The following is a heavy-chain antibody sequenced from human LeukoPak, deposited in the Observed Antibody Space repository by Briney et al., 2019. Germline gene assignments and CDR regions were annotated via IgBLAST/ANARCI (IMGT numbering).Heavy chain of an antibody. CDR2: INPISGGT. Sequence: ASVKVSGKASGYTFTNYYIHWVRQAPGQGLEWMGWINPISGGTNYAQKFQGRVTMTRGTSITTAYMDLSRLTSDDTAVYYCARIYYYDTSGYYYWGQGTLVTVSS. CDR1: GYTFTNYY. CDR3: ARIYYYDTSGYYY. V-gene: IGHV1-2*02. D-gene: IGHD3-22*01. J-gene: IGHJ4*02.